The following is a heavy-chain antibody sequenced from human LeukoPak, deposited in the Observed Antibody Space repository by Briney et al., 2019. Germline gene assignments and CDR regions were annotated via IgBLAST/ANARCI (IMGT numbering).Heavy chain of an antibody. CDR3: ARSFSTAGIDF. J-gene: IGHJ4*02. CDR1: GYSISTGSS. Sequence: ETLSLTSAVPGYSISTGSSWGWIRQPPGKGPEWIRSVYHSGTTYYNPSLRSRLTISVDTYNNQFSLNLRSVTAADTAVYYCARSFSTAGIDFWGQGTLVTVSS. CDR2: VYHSGTT. D-gene: IGHD2-2*01. V-gene: IGHV4-38-2*01.